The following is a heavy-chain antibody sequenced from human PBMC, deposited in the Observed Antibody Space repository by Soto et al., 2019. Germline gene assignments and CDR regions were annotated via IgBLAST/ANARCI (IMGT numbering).Heavy chain of an antibody. CDR2: ISWNSGSI. CDR1: GFTFDDYA. J-gene: IGHJ4*02. CDR3: AKDRLYYVSGRYPYYFDF. Sequence: GGSLRLSCAASGFTFDDYAMHWVRQAPGKGLEWVSGISWNSGSIGYADSVKGRFTISRDNAKNSLYLQMNSLRAEDTALYYCAKDRLYYVSGRYPYYFDFRGQGTLVTVSS. D-gene: IGHD3-10*01. V-gene: IGHV3-9*01.